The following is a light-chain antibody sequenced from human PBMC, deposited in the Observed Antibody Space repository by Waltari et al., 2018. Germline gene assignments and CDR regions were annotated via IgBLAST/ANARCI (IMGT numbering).Light chain of an antibody. CDR1: QGISDH. CDR3: QQYYIFPYT. J-gene: IGKJ2*01. V-gene: IGKV1D-8*01. Sequence: VISMTQSPSFLSASTGDRVTISCRVSQGISDHLSWYQQKPGKAPDLLIFGAYTLQSGVPPRFSGGGSGTDFTLTISDLQSEDSATYYCQQYYIFPYTFGQGTKLEIE. CDR2: GAY.